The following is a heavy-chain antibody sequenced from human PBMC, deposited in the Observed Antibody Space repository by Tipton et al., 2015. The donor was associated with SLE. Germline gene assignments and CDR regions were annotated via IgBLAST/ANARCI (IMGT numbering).Heavy chain of an antibody. Sequence: SLRLSCLDSGFTFSRHWMSWVRQAPGKGLGWVANIKNDGSEKFYVDSVKGRFTISRDNTKNSLYLQMNSLRVEDTALYYCATDGASFEYWGQGTLVIVSS. V-gene: IGHV3-7*01. CDR3: ATDGASFEY. D-gene: IGHD3-10*01. J-gene: IGHJ4*02. CDR2: IKNDGSEK. CDR1: GFTFSRHW.